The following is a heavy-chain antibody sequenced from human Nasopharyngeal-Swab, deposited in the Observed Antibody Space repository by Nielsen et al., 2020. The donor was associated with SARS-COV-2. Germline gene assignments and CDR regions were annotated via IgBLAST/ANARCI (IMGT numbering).Heavy chain of an antibody. CDR1: GFSITYRF. CDR3: ASGQCIDGVCNPTDGLDV. J-gene: IGHJ6*02. D-gene: IGHD2-8*01. CDR2: ITPFNGNA. Sequence: SVKVSCKASGFSITYRFLHWMRQAPGQALEWMGWITPFNGNAKYAQKFQGRVSITRDGSRTTASLELSSLRPDDTAMYFCASGQCIDGVCNPTDGLDVWGQGTSVTVSS. V-gene: IGHV1-45*02.